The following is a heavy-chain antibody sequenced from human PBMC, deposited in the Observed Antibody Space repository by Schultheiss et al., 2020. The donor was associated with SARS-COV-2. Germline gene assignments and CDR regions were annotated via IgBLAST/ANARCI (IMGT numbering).Heavy chain of an antibody. D-gene: IGHD3-10*01. J-gene: IGHJ4*02. Sequence: SETLSLTCTVSGGSISSYYWSWIRQPPGKGLEWIGEINHSGSTNYNPSLKSRVTISVDTSKNQFSLKLSSVTAADTAVYYCAKGRGLGSYYAYWGQGTLVTVSS. CDR2: INHSGST. V-gene: IGHV4-34*01. CDR3: AKGRGLGSYYAY. CDR1: GGSISSYY.